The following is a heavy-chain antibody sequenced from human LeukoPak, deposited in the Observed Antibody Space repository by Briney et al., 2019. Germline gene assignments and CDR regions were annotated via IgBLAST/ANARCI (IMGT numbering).Heavy chain of an antibody. J-gene: IGHJ4*02. CDR3: ARADGRLLRSYYFDY. CDR1: GFTISNYG. CDR2: IRFDGSNK. D-gene: IGHD4-17*01. Sequence: GGSLRLSCAASGFTISNYGMHWVRQAPGKGLEWVSFIRFDGSNKYYADSVKGRFTISRDNSRNRLYLQMNSLRAGDTAVYYCARADGRLLRSYYFDYWGQGTLVTVSS. V-gene: IGHV3-30*02.